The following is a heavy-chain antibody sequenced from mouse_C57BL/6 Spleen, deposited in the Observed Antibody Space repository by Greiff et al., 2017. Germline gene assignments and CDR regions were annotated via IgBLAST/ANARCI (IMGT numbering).Heavy chain of an antibody. CDR3: ARGLYYYGSSSYFDY. V-gene: IGHV1-69*01. CDR2: IDPSDSYT. J-gene: IGHJ2*01. D-gene: IGHD1-1*01. Sequence: QVQLQQSGAELVMPGASVKLSCKASGYTFTSYWMHWVTQRPGQGLEWIGEIDPSDSYTNYNQKFKGKSTLTVDKSSSTAYMQLSSLTSEDSSVYYCARGLYYYGSSSYFDYWGQGTTLTVPS. CDR1: GYTFTSYW.